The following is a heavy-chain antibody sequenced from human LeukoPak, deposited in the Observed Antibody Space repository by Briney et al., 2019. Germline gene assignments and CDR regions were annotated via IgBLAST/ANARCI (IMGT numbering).Heavy chain of an antibody. J-gene: IGHJ5*02. CDR1: GFTFDDYA. V-gene: IGHV3-9*01. CDR3: AKGVSPIVGATAHTNCFDP. CDR2: ISWNSGSM. D-gene: IGHD1-26*01. Sequence: PGGSLRLSCAASGFTFDDYAMHWVRQAPGKGLEWVSGISWNSGSMGYADSVKGRFTISRDNAKNSLYLQMNSLRAEDTALYYCAKGVSPIVGATAHTNCFDPWGQGTLVTVSS.